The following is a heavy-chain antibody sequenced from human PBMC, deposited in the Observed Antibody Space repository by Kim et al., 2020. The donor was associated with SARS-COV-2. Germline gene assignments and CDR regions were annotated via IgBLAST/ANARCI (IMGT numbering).Heavy chain of an antibody. CDR1: GYTFTSYY. Sequence: ASVKVSCKASGYTFTSYYMHWVRQAPGQGLEWMGIINPSGGSTSYAQKFQGRVTMTRDTSTSTVYMELSSLRSEDTAVYYCARTDCSSTSCYTGHYWGQGTLVTVSS. D-gene: IGHD2-2*02. CDR2: INPSGGST. V-gene: IGHV1-46*01. CDR3: ARTDCSSTSCYTGHY. J-gene: IGHJ4*02.